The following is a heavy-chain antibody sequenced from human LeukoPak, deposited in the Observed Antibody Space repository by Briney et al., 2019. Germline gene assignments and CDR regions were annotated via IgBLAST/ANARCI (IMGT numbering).Heavy chain of an antibody. CDR3: ARDFGVSTILGGDF. CDR1: GYPFIDYY. CDR2: INPNTGDT. D-gene: IGHD5/OR15-5a*01. Sequence: ASVKVSCKASGYPFIDYYLHWVRQAPGQGLEWMGCINPNTGDTNSAQNFQGRVTMTRDTSISTAYMELSGLRSDDTAVYFCARDFGVSTILGGDFWGQGTLVTVSS. V-gene: IGHV1-2*02. J-gene: IGHJ4*02.